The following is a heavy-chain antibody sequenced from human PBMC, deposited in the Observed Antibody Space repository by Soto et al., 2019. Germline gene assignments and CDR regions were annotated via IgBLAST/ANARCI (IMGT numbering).Heavy chain of an antibody. V-gene: IGHV4-59*01. D-gene: IGHD3-9*01. CDR2: IYYSGST. CDR1: GGSISSYY. Sequence: KASETLSLTCTVSGGSISSYYWSWIRQPPGKGLEWIGYIYYSGSTNYNPSLKSRVTISVDTSKNQFSLKLSSVTAADTAVYYCARAPTPYDILTGYLHYYYYGMDVWGQGTTVTVSS. CDR3: ARAPTPYDILTGYLHYYYYGMDV. J-gene: IGHJ6*02.